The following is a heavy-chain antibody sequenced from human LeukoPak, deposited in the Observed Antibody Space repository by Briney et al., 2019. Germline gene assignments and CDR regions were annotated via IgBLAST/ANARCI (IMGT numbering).Heavy chain of an antibody. CDR1: GYTFTGYY. D-gene: IGHD3-22*01. CDR3: ARDRPKPNYYDSSGYYRDFDY. V-gene: IGHV1-2*02. Sequence: ASVKVSCKASGYTFTGYYMHRVRQAPGQGLEWMGWFNPNSGGTNYAQKFQGRVTMTRDTSTSTAYMELRSLRSDDTAVYYCARDRPKPNYYDSSGYYRDFDYWGQGTLVTVSS. CDR2: FNPNSGGT. J-gene: IGHJ4*02.